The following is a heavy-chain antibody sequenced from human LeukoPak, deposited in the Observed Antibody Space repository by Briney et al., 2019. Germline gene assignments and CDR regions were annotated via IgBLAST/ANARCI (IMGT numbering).Heavy chain of an antibody. CDR2: ISPSGGTI. Sequence: PGGSLRLSCAASGLFLSSYGMNWVRQAPGKGLEWVSYISPSGGTIYYADSVKGRFAISRDNAKNSLYLQMNSLRAEDTAIYYCARGGIRFLELWGQGTLVTVSS. D-gene: IGHD3-3*01. CDR3: ARGGIRFLEL. CDR1: GLFLSSYG. J-gene: IGHJ4*02. V-gene: IGHV3-48*03.